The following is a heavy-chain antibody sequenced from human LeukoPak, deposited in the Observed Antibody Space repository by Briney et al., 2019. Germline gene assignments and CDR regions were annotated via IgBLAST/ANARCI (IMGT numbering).Heavy chain of an antibody. CDR2: ISSSGSTI. D-gene: IGHD3-10*02. J-gene: IGHJ6*04. Sequence: GGSLRLSCAASGFTFSSYEMNWVRQSPGKGLEWVSYISSSGSTIYYADSVKGRFTISRDNAKNSLYLQMNSLRAEDTAVYYCAELGITMIGGVWAKGTTVTISS. CDR1: GFTFSSYE. V-gene: IGHV3-48*03. CDR3: AELGITMIGGV.